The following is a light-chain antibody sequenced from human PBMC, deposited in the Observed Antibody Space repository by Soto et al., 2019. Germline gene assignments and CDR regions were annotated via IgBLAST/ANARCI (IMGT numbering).Light chain of an antibody. CDR1: QRISSY. J-gene: IGKJ4*01. CDR2: AAS. V-gene: IGKV1-39*01. CDR3: QQSYSTPPLT. Sequence: DIQMTQSPSSLSASVGDRVTITCRASQRISSYLNWYQQQPRKAPKLLIYAASSLQSGVPSRFSGSGSGTDVPLTISSLQPEDFATYYCQQSYSTPPLTFGGGTKVEIK.